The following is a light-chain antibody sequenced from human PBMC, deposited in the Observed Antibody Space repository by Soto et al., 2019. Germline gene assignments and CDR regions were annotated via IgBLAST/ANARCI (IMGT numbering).Light chain of an antibody. CDR2: EVN. J-gene: IGLJ1*01. CDR1: SSDIGVYNY. V-gene: IGLV2-14*01. CDR3: SSYTISNTYV. Sequence: QSVLTQPASVSGSPGQSITFSCTGTSSDIGVYNYVSWYQQHPGKAPKLMIYEVNNRPSGVSNRFSGSKSGNTASLTISGLQAEDEADYYCSSYTISNTYVFGTGTKLTVL.